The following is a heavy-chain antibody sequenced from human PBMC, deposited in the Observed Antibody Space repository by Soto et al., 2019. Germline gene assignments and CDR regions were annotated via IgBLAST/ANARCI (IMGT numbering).Heavy chain of an antibody. CDR3: VRYCSTTKCPFDY. CDR2: IYYSGNT. J-gene: IGHJ4*02. CDR1: GGSISSSSYY. Sequence: SETLSLTCIFSGGSISSSSYYWGWIRQPPGKGLEWIGYIYYSGNTYFNPSLKSRVTLSVDTSKNQFSLNLSSVTAADTAVYYCVRYCSTTKCPFDYWGQGTLVTVSS. D-gene: IGHD2-2*01. V-gene: IGHV4-30-4*01.